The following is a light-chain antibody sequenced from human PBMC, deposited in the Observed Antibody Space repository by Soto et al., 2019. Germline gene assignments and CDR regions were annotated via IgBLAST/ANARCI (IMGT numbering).Light chain of an antibody. J-gene: IGKJ2*01. CDR2: GAS. CDR1: QTIDRN. V-gene: IGKV3-15*01. CDR3: QQYNNWPLHT. Sequence: EIVMTQSPATLSMSPGERATLSCRASQTIDRNLAWYQQKPGQAPRLLIYGASTRATGVPARFSGSGSGTEFTLTISSRQSEDLVVYYCQQYNNWPLHTFGQGTKLEIK.